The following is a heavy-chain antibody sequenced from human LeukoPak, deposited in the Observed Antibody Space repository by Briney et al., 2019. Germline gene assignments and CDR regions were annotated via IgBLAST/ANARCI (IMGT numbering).Heavy chain of an antibody. CDR3: AKDFFPSQFPLGMDV. Sequence: LTGGSLRLSCAASGFTFSSYAMSWVRQAPGKGLEWVSAISGSGGSTYYADSVKGRFTISRDNSKNTLYLQMNSLRAEDTAVYYCAKDFFPSQFPLGMDVWGQGTTVTVSS. V-gene: IGHV3-23*01. J-gene: IGHJ6*02. CDR2: ISGSGGST. D-gene: IGHD2-21*01. CDR1: GFTFSSYA.